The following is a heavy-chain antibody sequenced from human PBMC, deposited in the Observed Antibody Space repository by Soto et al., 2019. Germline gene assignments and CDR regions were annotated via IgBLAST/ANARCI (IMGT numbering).Heavy chain of an antibody. V-gene: IGHV2-5*01. J-gene: IGHJ4*02. CDR3: ALIRSGLWFGEYRDY. CDR2: IYWNDDK. Sequence: SGPTLVNPTQTLTLTCTFSGFSLSTSGVGVGWIRQPPGKALEWLALIYWNDDKRYSPSLKSRLTITKDTSKNQVVLTMTNMDPVDTATYYCALIRSGLWFGEYRDYWGQGTLVTVSS. CDR1: GFSLSTSGVG. D-gene: IGHD3-10*01.